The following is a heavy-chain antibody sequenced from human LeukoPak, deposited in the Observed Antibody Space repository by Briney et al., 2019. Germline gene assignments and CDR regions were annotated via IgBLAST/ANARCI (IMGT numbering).Heavy chain of an antibody. Sequence: GGSLRLSCAASGFTFSSYGMHWVRQAPGEGLEWVAVIWYDGSNKYYADSVKGRFTISRDNTKNTLYLQMNSLRAEDTAVYYCAMWIQVWKFDYWGQGTLVTVSS. J-gene: IGHJ4*02. CDR2: IWYDGSNK. CDR3: AMWIQVWKFDY. D-gene: IGHD5-18*01. V-gene: IGHV3-33*01. CDR1: GFTFSSYG.